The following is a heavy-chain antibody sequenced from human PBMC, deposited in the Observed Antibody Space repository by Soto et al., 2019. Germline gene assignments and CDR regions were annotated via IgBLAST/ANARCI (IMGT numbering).Heavy chain of an antibody. CDR1: GYTFTTYE. Sequence: QVQLVQSGAEVKKPVASVKVSCKASGYTFTTYEINWVRQVPGQGLEWMGWMSPSSGNTGYVDQFRGRVTMTSNTSMTTAYMELSSLRSEDTAVYYCARVGGQLFGDHGMDVWGQGTTVTVSS. V-gene: IGHV1-8*01. J-gene: IGHJ6*02. CDR3: ARVGGQLFGDHGMDV. D-gene: IGHD3-10*01. CDR2: MSPSSGNT.